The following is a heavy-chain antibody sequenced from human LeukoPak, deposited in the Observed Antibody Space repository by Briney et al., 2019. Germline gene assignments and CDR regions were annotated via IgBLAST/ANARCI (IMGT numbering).Heavy chain of an antibody. D-gene: IGHD3-10*01. J-gene: IGHJ4*02. Sequence: SETLSLTCAVSGGSISSYYWSWIRQPPGKGLEWIGYIYYSGSTNYNPSLKSRVTISVDTSKNQFSLKLSSVTAADTAVYYCARRRGGTHNGFDYWGQGTLVTVSS. V-gene: IGHV4-59*08. CDR3: ARRRGGTHNGFDY. CDR2: IYYSGST. CDR1: GGSISSYY.